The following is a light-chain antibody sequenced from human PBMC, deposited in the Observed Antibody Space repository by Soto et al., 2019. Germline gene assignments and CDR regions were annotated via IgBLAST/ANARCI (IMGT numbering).Light chain of an antibody. CDR1: QSIRSR. CDR2: KAS. CDR3: QQYNSYPWT. J-gene: IGKJ1*01. Sequence: DIQMTQSPSTLSASVGDRVTVTCRAGQSIRSRLAWYQQKPGKAPKLLIYKASSLESGVPSRFSGTGSGTEFTLTISSLQPDDSATYYCQQYNSYPWTFGQGTKVQIK. V-gene: IGKV1-5*03.